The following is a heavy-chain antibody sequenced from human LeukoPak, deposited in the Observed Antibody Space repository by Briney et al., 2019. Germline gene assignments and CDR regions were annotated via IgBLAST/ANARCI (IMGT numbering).Heavy chain of an antibody. CDR3: VRVFYYDSSGHKYFDH. D-gene: IGHD3-22*01. CDR1: GFTFSDHC. V-gene: IGHV3-72*01. J-gene: IGHJ4*02. Sequence: GGSLRLSCAASGFTFSDHCMDWVRQTPGKGLEWVGRSRNKAKRYTTDYAASVKGRFTISRDDSKNSVYLQMNSLNTDDTAVYYCVRVFYYDSSGHKYFDHWGQGTLVAVSS. CDR2: SRNKAKRYTT.